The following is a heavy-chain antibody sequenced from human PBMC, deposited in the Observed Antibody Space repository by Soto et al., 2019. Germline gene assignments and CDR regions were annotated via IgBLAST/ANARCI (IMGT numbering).Heavy chain of an antibody. V-gene: IGHV3-11*05. J-gene: IGHJ3*02. CDR3: GREAGAAPLEGSDAFDI. CDR1: AFTFSTYN. D-gene: IGHD6-6*01. Sequence: GGSLRLSCAASAFTFSTYNMNWIRQAPGKGLEWGSYISSSSSYTNYADSVKGRFTISRDNAKNALYLPMNSLRAEDPAVYYCGREAGAAPLEGSDAFDIWGEGTMVTVSS. CDR2: ISSSSSYT.